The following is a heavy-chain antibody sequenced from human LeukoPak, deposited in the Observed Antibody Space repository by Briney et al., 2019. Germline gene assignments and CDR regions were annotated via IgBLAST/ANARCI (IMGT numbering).Heavy chain of an antibody. V-gene: IGHV1-18*01. CDR2: ISAYNGNT. Sequence: ASVTVSCKASGYTFTSYGISWVRQAPGQGLEWMGWISAYNGNTNYAQKLQGRVTMTTDTSTSTDYMELRSLRSDDTAVYYCARESYDFWSGYRYYFDYWGQGTLVSVSS. J-gene: IGHJ4*02. D-gene: IGHD3-3*01. CDR1: GYTFTSYG. CDR3: ARESYDFWSGYRYYFDY.